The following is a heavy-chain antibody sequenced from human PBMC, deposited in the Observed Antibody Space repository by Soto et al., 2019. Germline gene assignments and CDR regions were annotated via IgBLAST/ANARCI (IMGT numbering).Heavy chain of an antibody. CDR2: ISAYSGHT. V-gene: IGHV1-18*01. CDR1: GYTFTGYA. Sequence: QVQLVQSGTEVKRPGASVKISCKASGYTFTGYAFSWVRQAPGQGLQWMGWISAYSGHTIYSQKFQGRVTMTTDPSTTTTSMEVRTLGSDDTAVYFCARCSKDYGDDGLSSKYWGQGTLVTVSS. CDR3: ARCSKDYGDDGLSSKY. D-gene: IGHD4-17*01. J-gene: IGHJ1*01.